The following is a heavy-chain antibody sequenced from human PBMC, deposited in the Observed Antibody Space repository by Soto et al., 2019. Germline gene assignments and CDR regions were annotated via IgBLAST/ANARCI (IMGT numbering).Heavy chain of an antibody. Sequence: EVQLVESGGGLVQPGGSLKLSCAASGFTFSGSAMHWVRQASGKGLEWVGRIRSKANSYATAYAESVNGRFTISRDDSKHTAYLQMHSMKTEDTAVYYCVSDTARVYYGLDVWCQGTTGTVSS. J-gene: IGHJ6*02. CDR3: VSDTARVYYGLDV. CDR2: IRSKANSYAT. CDR1: GFTFSGSA. V-gene: IGHV3-73*02. D-gene: IGHD5-18*01.